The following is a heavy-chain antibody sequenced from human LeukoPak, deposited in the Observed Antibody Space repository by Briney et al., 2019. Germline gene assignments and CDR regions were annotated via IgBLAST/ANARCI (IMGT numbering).Heavy chain of an antibody. CDR3: ARDGGDRVFDP. V-gene: IGHV1-18*04. J-gene: IGHJ5*02. D-gene: IGHD2-15*01. CDR2: ISAYNGNT. CDR1: GYTFTGYY. Sequence: ASVKVSCKASGYTFTGYYMHWVRQAPGQGLEWMGWISAYNGNTNYAQKLQGRVTMTTDTSTSTAYMELRSLRSDDTAVYYCARDGGDRVFDPWGQGTLATVSS.